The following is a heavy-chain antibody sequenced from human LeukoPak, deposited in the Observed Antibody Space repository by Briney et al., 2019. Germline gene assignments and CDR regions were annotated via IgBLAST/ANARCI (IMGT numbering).Heavy chain of an antibody. Sequence: GGSLRLSCAASGFTFDDYAVHWVRQAPGKGLEWVSGISWNSGSIGYADSVKGRFTISRDNAKNSLYLQMNSLRAEDTALYYRAKSYGSDYYYGMDVWGQGTTVTVSS. CDR2: ISWNSGSI. CDR1: GFTFDDYA. CDR3: AKSYGSDYYYGMDV. V-gene: IGHV3-9*01. D-gene: IGHD3-10*01. J-gene: IGHJ6*02.